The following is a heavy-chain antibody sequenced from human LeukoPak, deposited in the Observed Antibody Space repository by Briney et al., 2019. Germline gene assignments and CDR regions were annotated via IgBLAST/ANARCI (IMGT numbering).Heavy chain of an antibody. D-gene: IGHD3-3*01. V-gene: IGHV4-39*01. Sequence: SETLSLTCTVSGGSITSSSYYWGWIRQPPGKGLEWIGSIYYSGSTYYNPSLKSRVTISVDTSKSQFSMKLSSVTDPDTAVYYCARHYTRVSGLVSGTVDYWGQGTLVTVSS. CDR1: GGSITSSSYY. J-gene: IGHJ4*02. CDR2: IYYSGST. CDR3: ARHYTRVSGLVSGTVDY.